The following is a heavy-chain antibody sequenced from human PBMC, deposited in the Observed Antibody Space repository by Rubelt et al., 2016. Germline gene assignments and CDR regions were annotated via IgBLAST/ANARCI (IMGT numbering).Heavy chain of an antibody. CDR1: GLAVANNY. D-gene: IGHD3-22*01. CDR3: AREGSTHYFDRSGYYPYDC. Sequence: EVQLVESGGRVVRPGESLRLSCVASGLAVANNYMSWVRQAPGKGLEWVSTIRGFPGATYYGDSGTGRFSIPRDGYKNTVYLQMKSRRAEDTAVYYCAREGSTHYFDRSGYYPYDCWGQGTLVTVDS. V-gene: IGHV3-23*02. J-gene: IGHJ4*02. CDR2: IRGFPGAT.